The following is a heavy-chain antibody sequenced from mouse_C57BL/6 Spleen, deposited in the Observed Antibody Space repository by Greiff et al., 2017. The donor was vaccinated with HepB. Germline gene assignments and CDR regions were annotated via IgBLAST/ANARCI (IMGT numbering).Heavy chain of an antibody. Sequence: LQESGAELMKPGDSVKLSCKATGYTFTGYWIEWVKQRPGHRLEWLGEILPGSGSTNDNEKFKGKATFTADTAYNTAYMQLSSLTTEDSAIYDWARRGGSYYGSSLWYVDVWGTGTTVTVSS. CDR1: GYTFTGYW. J-gene: IGHJ1*03. CDR2: ILPGSGST. D-gene: IGHD1-1*01. V-gene: IGHV1-9*01. CDR3: ARRGGSYYGSSLWYVDV.